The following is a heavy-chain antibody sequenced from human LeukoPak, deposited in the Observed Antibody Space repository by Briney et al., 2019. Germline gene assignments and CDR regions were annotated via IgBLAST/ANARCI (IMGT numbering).Heavy chain of an antibody. CDR2: INHSGST. CDR1: GGSFSGYY. Sequence: SETLSLTCAVYGGSFSGYYWSWIRQPPGKGLEWIGEINHSGSTNYNPSLKSRVTISVDTSKNQFSLKLNSVTAADTAVYYCARLRDGYNYWCFQHWGQGTLVTVSS. V-gene: IGHV4-34*01. CDR3: ARLRDGYNYWCFQH. J-gene: IGHJ1*01. D-gene: IGHD5-24*01.